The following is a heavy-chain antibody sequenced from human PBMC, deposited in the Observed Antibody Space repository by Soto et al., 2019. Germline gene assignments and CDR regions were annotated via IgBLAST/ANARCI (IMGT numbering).Heavy chain of an antibody. D-gene: IGHD3-22*01. CDR3: ARSDHYYDDSSGYWDY. Sequence: PSETLSLTCTVSGGSMDRYYWSWIRQPPGRGLEWIGYIYYNGSTNYNPSLKSRVTISVDTTKSQFSLKLSSVTAAGTAVYYCARSDHYYDDSSGYWDYWGQGTLVTVSS. CDR2: IYYNGST. J-gene: IGHJ4*02. V-gene: IGHV4-59*08. CDR1: GGSMDRYY.